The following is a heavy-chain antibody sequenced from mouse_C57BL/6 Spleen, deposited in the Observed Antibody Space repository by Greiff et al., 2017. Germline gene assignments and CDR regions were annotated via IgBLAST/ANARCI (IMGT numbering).Heavy chain of an antibody. CDR3: ARSFYGSSPPRDY. Sequence: VQLQESGAELVKPGASVKISCKASGYAFRSYWMNWVKQRPGKGLEWIGQIYPGDGDTNYNGKFKGKATLTADKSSSTAYMQLSSLTSEDSAVYFCARSFYGSSPPRDYWGQGTSVTVSS. V-gene: IGHV1-80*01. D-gene: IGHD1-1*01. CDR2: IYPGDGDT. CDR1: GYAFRSYW. J-gene: IGHJ4*01.